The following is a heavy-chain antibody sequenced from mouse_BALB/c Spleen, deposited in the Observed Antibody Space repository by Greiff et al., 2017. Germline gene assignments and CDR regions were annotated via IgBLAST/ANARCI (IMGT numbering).Heavy chain of an antibody. CDR1: GFTFSNYW. J-gene: IGHJ2*01. V-gene: IGHV6-6*02. CDR3: TRGGFYGYDGKNYFDY. Sequence: EVQVVESGGGLVQPGGSMKLSCVASGFTFSNYWMNWVRQSPEKGLEWVAEIRLKSNNYATHYAESVKGRFTISRDDSKSSVYLQMNNLRAEDTGIYYCTRGGFYGYDGKNYFDYWGQGTTLTVSS. D-gene: IGHD2-2*01. CDR2: IRLKSNNYAT.